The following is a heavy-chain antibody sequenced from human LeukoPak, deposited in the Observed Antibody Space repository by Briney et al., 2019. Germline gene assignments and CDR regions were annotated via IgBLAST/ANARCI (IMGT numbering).Heavy chain of an antibody. CDR1: GYTFTSYG. CDR2: ISGFNGNI. CDR3: ARVPDQYCTSRCYYTAFDI. Sequence: GASVKVSCKASGYTFTSYGISWVRQASGQGLEWMGWISGFNGNINHAQNFQDRATMTTDTSTSTAYMELRSLRSDDTAVYFCARVPDQYCTSRCYYTAFDIWGQGTMVTVSS. D-gene: IGHD2/OR15-2a*01. J-gene: IGHJ3*02. V-gene: IGHV1-18*01.